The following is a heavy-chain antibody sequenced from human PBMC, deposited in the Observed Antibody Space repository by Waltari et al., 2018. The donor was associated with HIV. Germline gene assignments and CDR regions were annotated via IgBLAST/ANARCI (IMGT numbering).Heavy chain of an antibody. V-gene: IGHV1-3*01. Sequence: QVQLVQSGAEVKKPGASVKVSCKASGYTFTSYAMHWVGQAPGQRLEWMGWINAGNGNTKYSQKFQGRVTITRDTSASTAYMELSSLRSEDTAVYYCARGRYYDSSGPYFDYWGQGTLVTVSS. J-gene: IGHJ4*02. CDR1: GYTFTSYA. CDR2: INAGNGNT. D-gene: IGHD3-22*01. CDR3: ARGRYYDSSGPYFDY.